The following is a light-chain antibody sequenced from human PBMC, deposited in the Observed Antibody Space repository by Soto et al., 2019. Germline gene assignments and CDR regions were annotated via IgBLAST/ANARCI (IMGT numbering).Light chain of an antibody. J-gene: IGLJ2*01. CDR2: EVS. CDR3: CSYAGSSMV. Sequence: QSVLTQPASVSGSPGQSITISCTGTSSDVGSYNLVSWYQQHPDKAPKLMIYEVSKRPSGVSNRFSGSKSGNTASLTISGLQAEDEADYYCCSYAGSSMVFGGGTKLTVL. V-gene: IGLV2-23*02. CDR1: SSDVGSYNL.